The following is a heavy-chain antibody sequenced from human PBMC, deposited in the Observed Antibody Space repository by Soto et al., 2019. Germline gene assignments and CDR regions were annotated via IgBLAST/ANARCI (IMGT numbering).Heavy chain of an antibody. Sequence: QVQLVQSGAEVKKPGSSVKVSCKASGGTFSSYDISWVRQAPGQGLEWMGGIIPIFGTANYAQKFQGRVTITADESTSTAYMELSSLRSEDTAVYYCARHYPRTDEGSGWYLSEYYFDYWGQGTLVTVSS. CDR2: IIPIFGTA. D-gene: IGHD6-19*01. J-gene: IGHJ4*02. CDR3: ARHYPRTDEGSGWYLSEYYFDY. V-gene: IGHV1-69*01. CDR1: GGTFSSYD.